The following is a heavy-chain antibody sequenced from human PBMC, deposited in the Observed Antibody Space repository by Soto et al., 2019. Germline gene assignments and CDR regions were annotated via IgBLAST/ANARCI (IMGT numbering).Heavy chain of an antibody. CDR2: INHSGST. J-gene: IGHJ4*01. CDR1: GGSFSGYY. Sequence: PSETLSLTCAVYGGSFSGYYWSWIRQPPGKGLECIGGINHSGSTYYNPSLKSRVTISVDTSKNKFSLKLSSVTAADTAVYFCAKTGFWIDDRVVDYWGHGTLFTVSS. CDR3: AKTGFWIDDRVVDY. D-gene: IGHD2-21*01. V-gene: IGHV4-34*01.